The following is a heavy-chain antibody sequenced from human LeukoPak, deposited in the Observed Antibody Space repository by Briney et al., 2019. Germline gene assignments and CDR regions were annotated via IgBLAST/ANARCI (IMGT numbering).Heavy chain of an antibody. V-gene: IGHV3-30-3*01. Sequence: PGGSLRLSCAASGFTFTSYAMHWVRQAPGKGLEWVAVIRYDGSNKYYAESVKGRFTTSRDNSKDTVYLQMDSLRAEDTAVYYCAREGKSSSWFCFDYWGRGTLVTVSS. CDR2: IRYDGSNK. CDR3: AREGKSSSWFCFDY. CDR1: GFTFTSYA. J-gene: IGHJ4*02. D-gene: IGHD6-13*01.